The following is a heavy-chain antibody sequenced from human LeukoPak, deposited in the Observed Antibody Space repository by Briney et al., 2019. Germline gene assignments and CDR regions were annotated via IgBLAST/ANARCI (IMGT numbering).Heavy chain of an antibody. CDR3: AVVVVAATRAFDAFDI. CDR2: INPNSGGT. J-gene: IGHJ3*02. Sequence: ASVKVSCKASGYTFTGYYMHWVRQAPGQGLEWMGWINPNSGGTNYAQKFQGRVTMTRDTSISTAYMELSRPRSDDTAVYYCAVVVVAATRAFDAFDIWGQGTMVTVSS. CDR1: GYTFTGYY. D-gene: IGHD2-15*01. V-gene: IGHV1-2*02.